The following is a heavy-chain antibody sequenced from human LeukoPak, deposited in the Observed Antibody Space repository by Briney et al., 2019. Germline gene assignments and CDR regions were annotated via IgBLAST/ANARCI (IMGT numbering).Heavy chain of an antibody. V-gene: IGHV1-69*06. CDR1: GGTFSSYA. Sequence: SVKVSCKASGGTFSSYAISWVRQAPGQGLEWMGGIIPIFGTANYAQKFQGRVTITADKSTSTAYMELSSLRSEDTAVYYCATTHADYYGSGSRGNYFDYWGQGTLVTVSS. D-gene: IGHD3-10*01. J-gene: IGHJ4*02. CDR3: ATTHADYYGSGSRGNYFDY. CDR2: IIPIFGTA.